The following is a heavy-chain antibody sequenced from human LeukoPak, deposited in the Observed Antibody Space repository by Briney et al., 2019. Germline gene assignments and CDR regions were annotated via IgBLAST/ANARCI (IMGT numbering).Heavy chain of an antibody. Sequence: GGSLRLSCAASGFTFSDYYMSWIRQAPGKGLERVSYISGGSRYTNYADSVKGRSTISRDNAKNSLYLQMNSLRAEDTAVYYCAREYGSGSCFDFWGQGTLVTVSS. CDR3: AREYGSGSCFDF. CDR1: GFTFSDYY. CDR2: ISGGSRYT. J-gene: IGHJ4*02. D-gene: IGHD3-10*01. V-gene: IGHV3-11*05.